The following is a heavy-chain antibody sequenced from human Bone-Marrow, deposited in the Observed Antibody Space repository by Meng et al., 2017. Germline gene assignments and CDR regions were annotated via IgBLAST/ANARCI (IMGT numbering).Heavy chain of an antibody. CDR1: GYTYTHHG. CDR3: ARDPSNSRGWHAYLDY. Sequence: QVHLVQSGAEVGKPGASVKVSCKASGYTYTHHGIGWVRHAPGQGPEWMGWISAYNGDTIYVQKFQGRVNVTTDASTSTAYMELRSLRSDDTAVYYCARDPSNSRGWHAYLDYWGQGTLVTVSS. CDR2: ISAYNGDT. V-gene: IGHV1-18*01. D-gene: IGHD6-19*01. J-gene: IGHJ4*02.